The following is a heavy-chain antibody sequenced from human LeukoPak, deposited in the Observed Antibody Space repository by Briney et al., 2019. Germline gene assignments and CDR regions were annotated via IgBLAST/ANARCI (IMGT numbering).Heavy chain of an antibody. CDR2: ISGSGGST. CDR3: ARSTMEEMATISFFDY. J-gene: IGHJ4*02. Sequence: PGGSLRLSCAASGFTFDDYGMSWVRQAPGKGLEWVSAISGSGGSTYYADSVKGRFTISRDNSKNTLYLQMNSLRAEDTAVYYCARSTMEEMATISFFDYWGQGTLVTVSS. V-gene: IGHV3-23*01. CDR1: GFTFDDYG. D-gene: IGHD5-24*01.